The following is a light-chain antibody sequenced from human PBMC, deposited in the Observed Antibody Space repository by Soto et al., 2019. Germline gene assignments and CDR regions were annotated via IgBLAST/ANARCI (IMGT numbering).Light chain of an antibody. CDR3: HQYNDWPRFT. V-gene: IGKV3-15*01. Sequence: EIVMTQSPATLSVSPGERATLSCRASQSVSTDLAWYQQKPGQAPRRLIYGASTRATGIPARFSGSGSGTEFTLTINSLQSEDRAVYYCHQYNDWPRFTVGPGTKVEIK. J-gene: IGKJ3*01. CDR1: QSVSTD. CDR2: GAS.